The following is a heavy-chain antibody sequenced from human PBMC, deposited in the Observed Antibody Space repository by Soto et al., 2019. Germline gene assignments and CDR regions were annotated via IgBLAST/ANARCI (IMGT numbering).Heavy chain of an antibody. CDR2: IYYSGST. Sequence: PSETLSLTCTVSGGSISSGGYYWSWIRQHPGKGLEWIGYIYYSGSTYYNPSLKSRVTISVDTSKNQFSLKLSSVTAADTAVYYCARDNDYGDYELGYWGQGTLVTVSS. CDR1: GGSISSGGYY. CDR3: ARDNDYGDYELGY. V-gene: IGHV4-31*03. J-gene: IGHJ4*02. D-gene: IGHD4-17*01.